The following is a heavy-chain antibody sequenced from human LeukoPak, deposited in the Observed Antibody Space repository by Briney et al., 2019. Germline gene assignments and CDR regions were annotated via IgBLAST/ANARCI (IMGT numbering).Heavy chain of an antibody. J-gene: IGHJ4*02. CDR1: GGSISSYY. V-gene: IGHV4-59*08. CDR2: IYYSGST. CDR3: ARHSRGLRFVAGSPLDY. Sequence: SETLSLTCTVSGGSISSYYWSWIRQPPGKGLEWIGYIYYSGSTNYNPSLKSRVTISVDTSKNQLPLKLSSVTAADTAVYYCARHSRGLRFVAGSPLDYWGQGTLVTVSS. D-gene: IGHD5-12*01.